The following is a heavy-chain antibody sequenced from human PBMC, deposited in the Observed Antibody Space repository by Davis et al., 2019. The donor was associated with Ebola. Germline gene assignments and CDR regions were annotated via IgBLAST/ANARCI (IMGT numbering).Heavy chain of an antibody. CDR2: ISTSGETA. Sequence: GGSLRLSCAASGFTFSSYAMSWVRQAPGKGLEWVSSISTSGETAFYADSVKGRFTISRDNSKNTLYLQMNILRGDDTAVYYCAKAFETRPVYIAVAGAFDSWGQGALVTVSS. D-gene: IGHD6-19*01. V-gene: IGHV3-23*01. CDR1: GFTFSSYA. CDR3: AKAFETRPVYIAVAGAFDS. J-gene: IGHJ4*02.